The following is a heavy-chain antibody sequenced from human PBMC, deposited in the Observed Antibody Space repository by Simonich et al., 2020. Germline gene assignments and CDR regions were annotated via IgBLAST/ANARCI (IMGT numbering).Heavy chain of an antibody. J-gene: IGHJ5*02. CDR3: ARDRNWGWFDP. CDR1: GFTFSSSA. CDR2: IAYDGSNK. D-gene: IGHD7-27*01. Sequence: QVQLVESGGGVVQPGRSLRLSCAASGFTFSSSAMHWVRQAPGKWVEWVAVIAYDGSNKYYADSVKGRFNISRDNSKNTRYLQMNSLRAEDTAVYYCARDRNWGWFDPWGQGTLVTVSS. V-gene: IGHV3-30*07.